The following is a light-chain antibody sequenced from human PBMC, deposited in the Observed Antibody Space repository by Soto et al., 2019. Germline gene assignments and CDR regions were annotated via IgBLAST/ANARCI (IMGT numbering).Light chain of an antibody. V-gene: IGLV1-47*01. J-gene: IGLJ2*01. CDR2: KDN. CDR1: SSNIGRNY. Sequence: QSVLTQPPSASGTPGQRVTISCSGSSSNIGRNYVTWYQQLPGTAPKVLIYKDNQRPSGVPDRFSGSKSGTSASLAISGLRSEDEADYYCAAWDDGLGGYVIFGGGTKLTVL. CDR3: AAWDDGLGGYVI.